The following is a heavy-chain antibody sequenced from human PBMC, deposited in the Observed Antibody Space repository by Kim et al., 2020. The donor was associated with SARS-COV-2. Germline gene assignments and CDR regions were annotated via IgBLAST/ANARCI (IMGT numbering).Heavy chain of an antibody. J-gene: IGHJ5*02. CDR2: INHSGST. CDR1: GGSFSGYY. CDR3: ARGWGKVGWFDP. D-gene: IGHD7-27*01. Sequence: SETLSLTCAVYGGSFSGYYWSWIRQPPGKGLEWIGEINHSGSTNYNPSLKSRVTISVDTSKNQFSLKLSSVTAADTAVFYCARGWGKVGWFDPWGQGTLVTVSS. V-gene: IGHV4-34*01.